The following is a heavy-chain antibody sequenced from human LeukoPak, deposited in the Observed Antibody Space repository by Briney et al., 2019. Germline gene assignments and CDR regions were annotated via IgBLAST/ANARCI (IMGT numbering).Heavy chain of an antibody. D-gene: IGHD6-19*01. V-gene: IGHV3-49*05. CDR3: SRGSGWLSVY. CDR1: EFTFGDYL. Sequence: KPGRSLRLSCTASEFTFGDYLMSWFRQAPGKGLEWTGFISGGTTEYAASVKGRFTISRDDSTSIAYLQMNSLTTEDTAVYYCSRGSGWLSVYWGQGTLVTVSS. J-gene: IGHJ4*02. CDR2: ISGGTT.